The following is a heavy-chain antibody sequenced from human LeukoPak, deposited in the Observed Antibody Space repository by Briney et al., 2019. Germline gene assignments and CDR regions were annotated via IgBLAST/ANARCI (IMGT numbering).Heavy chain of an antibody. V-gene: IGHV4-59*08. CDR1: GGSITSDN. CDR3: ARRGTRDAFDI. CDR2: IYYSGST. Sequence: PSETLSLTCTVSGGSITSDNWSWIRQPPGKGLEWIGYIYYSGSTNYNPSLKSRVTISVDTSKNQFSLKLSSVTAADTAVYYCARRGTRDAFDIWGQGTMVTVSS. J-gene: IGHJ3*02.